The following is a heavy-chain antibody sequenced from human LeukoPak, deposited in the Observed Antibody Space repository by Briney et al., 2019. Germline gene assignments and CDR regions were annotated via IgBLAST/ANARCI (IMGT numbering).Heavy chain of an antibody. CDR3: AAAAAGPNDY. Sequence: GGSLRLSCAASGFTFSSYGMHWVRQAPGKGLEWVAFIRYDGSNKYYADSVKGRFTISRDNAKNSLYLQMNSLRAEDTAVYYCAAAAAGPNDYWGQGTLVTVSS. CDR1: GFTFSSYG. V-gene: IGHV3-30*02. CDR2: IRYDGSNK. D-gene: IGHD6-13*01. J-gene: IGHJ4*02.